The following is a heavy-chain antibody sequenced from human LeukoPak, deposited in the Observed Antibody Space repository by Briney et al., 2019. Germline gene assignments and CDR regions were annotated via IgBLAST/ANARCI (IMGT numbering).Heavy chain of an antibody. Sequence: KTGGSLRLSCAASGFTFSSYSMNWVRQAPGKGLEWVSSISSSSSYIYYADSVKGRFTISRDNAKNSLYLQTNSLRAEDTAVYYCARDRSYDSSGYYYGSFDYWGQGTLVTVSS. CDR3: ARDRSYDSSGYYYGSFDY. V-gene: IGHV3-21*01. D-gene: IGHD3-22*01. CDR2: ISSSSSYI. J-gene: IGHJ4*02. CDR1: GFTFSSYS.